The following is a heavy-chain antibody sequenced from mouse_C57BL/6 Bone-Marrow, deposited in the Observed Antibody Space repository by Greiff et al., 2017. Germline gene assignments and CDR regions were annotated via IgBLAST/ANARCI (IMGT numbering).Heavy chain of an antibody. J-gene: IGHJ4*01. V-gene: IGHV1-69*01. CDR1: GYTFTSYW. CDR2: IDPSDSYT. Sequence: VQLQQPGAELVMPGASVKLSCKASGYTFTSYWMHWVKQRPGQGLEWIGEIDPSDSYTNYNQKFKGKSTLTVDKSSSTAYMQLSSLTSEDSAVYYCAREAYYVAMVYWGQGTSVTVSS. CDR3: AREAYYVAMVY. D-gene: IGHD1-1*01.